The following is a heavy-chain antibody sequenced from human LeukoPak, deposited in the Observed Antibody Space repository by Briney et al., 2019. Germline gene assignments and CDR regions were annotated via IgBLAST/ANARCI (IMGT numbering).Heavy chain of an antibody. V-gene: IGHV4-30-4*01. CDR3: ARVRRSLNWFDS. J-gene: IGHJ5*01. CDR2: IFYSGNT. CDR1: GGSISCGDYY. D-gene: IGHD3-3*01. Sequence: SETLSLTCTVSGGSISCGDYYWSWIRQPPGKGLKWIGYIFYSGNTYYNPSLKSRVPISVDTSKNRFSLKLSSVTDADTAVYYCARVRRSLNWFDSWGQGTLVTVSS.